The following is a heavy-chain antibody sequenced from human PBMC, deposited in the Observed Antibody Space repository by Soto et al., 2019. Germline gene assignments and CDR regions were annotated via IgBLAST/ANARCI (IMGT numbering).Heavy chain of an antibody. V-gene: IGHV4-4*07. CDR3: ARDRPIVATSGYGMDL. CDR2: VYTSGST. J-gene: IGHJ6*02. CDR1: GGSISSHY. Sequence: QVQLQESGPGLVKPSETLSLTCTVSGGSISSHYWSWIRQPAGKGLAWIGRVYTSGSTNYTPSLKSRVTLSVDTSKNKFSLKLSSVTAADTAVYFCARDRPIVATSGYGMDLWGQGTTVTVSS. D-gene: IGHD5-12*01.